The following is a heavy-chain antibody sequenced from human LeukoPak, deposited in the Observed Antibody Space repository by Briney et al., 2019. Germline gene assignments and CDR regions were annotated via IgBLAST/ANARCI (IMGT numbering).Heavy chain of an antibody. D-gene: IGHD3-10*01. CDR3: AKDRVFWLLWFGEFTPELANGMDV. CDR2: ISYDGSNK. CDR1: GFTFSSYG. V-gene: IGHV3-30*18. Sequence: PGGSLRLSCAASGFTFSSYGMHWVRQAPGKGLEWVAVISYDGSNKYYADSVKGRFTISRDNSKNTLYLQMNSLRAEDTAVDYCAKDRVFWLLWFGEFTPELANGMDVWGQGTTVTVSS. J-gene: IGHJ6*02.